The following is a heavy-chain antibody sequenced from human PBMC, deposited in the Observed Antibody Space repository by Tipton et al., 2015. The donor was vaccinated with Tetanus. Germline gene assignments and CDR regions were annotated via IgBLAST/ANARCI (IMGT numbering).Heavy chain of an antibody. J-gene: IGHJ4*02. D-gene: IGHD1-7*01. V-gene: IGHV1-18*01. Sequence: QLVQSGAEVKKPGASVKVSCKASGYTFSKYGISWVRQAPGQGLEWMGWIDTDNGKANYAQRFQDRVTMTSDASSSTVYMELRSLRSDDTAVYFCARGHSPLYNWNFGYFDFWGQGALVTVSS. CDR3: ARGHSPLYNWNFGYFDF. CDR1: GYTFSKYG. CDR2: IDTDNGKA.